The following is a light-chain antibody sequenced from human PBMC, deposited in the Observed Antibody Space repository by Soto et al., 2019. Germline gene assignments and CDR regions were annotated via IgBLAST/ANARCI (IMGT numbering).Light chain of an antibody. J-gene: IGLJ1*01. V-gene: IGLV2-8*01. CDR2: EIS. CDR3: SSYAGNNTCV. CDR1: SSDVGGYNY. Sequence: QSVLTQPPSASGSPGQSVTISCTGTSSDVGGYNYVSWYQQHPGKAPKLILYEISERPSGVPDRFSGSKSGNTASLTVSGLQASDEASYYCSSYAGNNTCVFGTGTKLTVL.